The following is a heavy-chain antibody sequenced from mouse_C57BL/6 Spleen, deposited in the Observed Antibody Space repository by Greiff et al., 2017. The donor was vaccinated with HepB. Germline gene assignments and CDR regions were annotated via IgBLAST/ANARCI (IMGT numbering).Heavy chain of an antibody. CDR2: INPNNGGT. Sequence: VQLQQSGPELVKPGASVKMSCKASGYTFTDYNMHWVKQRHGKSLEWIGYINPNNGGTSYNQKFKGKATLTVNKSSSTAYMELRSLTSEDSAVYYCARDYYGSSYEDYYAMDYWGQGTSVTVSS. V-gene: IGHV1-22*01. CDR3: ARDYYGSSYEDYYAMDY. J-gene: IGHJ4*01. D-gene: IGHD1-1*01. CDR1: GYTFTDYN.